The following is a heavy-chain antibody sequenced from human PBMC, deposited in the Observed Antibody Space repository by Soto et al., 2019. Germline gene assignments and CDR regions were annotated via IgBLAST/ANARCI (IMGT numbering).Heavy chain of an antibody. CDR2: ISWNSGSI. CDR1: GFTFDDYA. Sequence: PGGSLRLSCAASGFTFDDYAMHWVRQAPGKGLEWVSGISWNSGSIGYADSVKGRFTISRDNAKNSLYLQMNSLRAEDTALYYCAKGRGQDRRWLQIYYYYYYGMDVWGQGTTVTVSS. J-gene: IGHJ6*02. V-gene: IGHV3-9*01. D-gene: IGHD5-12*01. CDR3: AKGRGQDRRWLQIYYYYYYGMDV.